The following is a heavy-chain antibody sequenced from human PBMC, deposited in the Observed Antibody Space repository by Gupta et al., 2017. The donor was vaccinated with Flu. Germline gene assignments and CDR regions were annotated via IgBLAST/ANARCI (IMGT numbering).Heavy chain of an antibody. J-gene: IGHJ4*02. CDR1: GGSISSSRYY. V-gene: IGHV4-39*01. CDR3: ARSQITIFGVVTTFDY. D-gene: IGHD3-3*01. Sequence: QLQLQESGPGLVKPSETLSLTCTAAGGSISSSRYYWCRIRQPPGKGLELIVSIYYSGTTYYNPSLKSRVTISVDTSKNQFSLKLSSVTAADTAVYYCARSQITIFGVVTTFDYWGQGPLGTVSS. CDR2: IYYSGTT.